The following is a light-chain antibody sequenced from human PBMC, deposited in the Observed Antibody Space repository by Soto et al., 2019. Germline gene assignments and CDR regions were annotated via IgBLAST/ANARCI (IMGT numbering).Light chain of an antibody. J-gene: IGKJ2*01. Sequence: ESALTQSPGTLSLSPGERATLSCRASHSVSSTYIAWYQQNPGQAPRLLIYGASNRATGIPDRFSGSGSGTDFTLTISRLEPEDVAVYFCQQYGRSPPFTFGQGNKVEIK. CDR1: HSVSSTY. CDR2: GAS. CDR3: QQYGRSPPFT. V-gene: IGKV3-20*01.